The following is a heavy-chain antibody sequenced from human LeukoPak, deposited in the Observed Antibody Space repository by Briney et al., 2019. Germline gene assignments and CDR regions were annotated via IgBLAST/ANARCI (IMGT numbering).Heavy chain of an antibody. V-gene: IGHV3-23*01. J-gene: IGHJ4*02. Sequence: GGSLRLSCAASGFTFSSYAMSWVRQAPGKGLEWVSYISSSGSTTYYADSVKGRFTISRDNSKNTLYLQMNSLRAEDTAVYYCARDEPSPDSTDLDYWGQGTLVTVSS. D-gene: IGHD2/OR15-2a*01. CDR3: ARDEPSPDSTDLDY. CDR2: ISSSGSTT. CDR1: GFTFSSYA.